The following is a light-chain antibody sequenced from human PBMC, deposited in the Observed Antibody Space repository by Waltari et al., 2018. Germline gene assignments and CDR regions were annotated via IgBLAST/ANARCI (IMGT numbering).Light chain of an antibody. J-gene: IGLJ3*02. CDR2: DVT. CDR1: SSDVGYYNY. Sequence: QSALTQPASVSGSPGQSISISCTGTSSDVGYYNYVSWYQQHPGQAPKLMMYDVTKRPSWVSNLFSGSKSGNTASLTISGLQAEDEADYYCISYTTRRLWVFGGGTQLTVL. CDR3: ISYTTRRLWV. V-gene: IGLV2-14*03.